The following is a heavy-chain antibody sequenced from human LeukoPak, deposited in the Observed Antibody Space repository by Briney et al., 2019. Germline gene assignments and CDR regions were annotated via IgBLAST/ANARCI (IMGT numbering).Heavy chain of an antibody. CDR2: IYYSGST. V-gene: IGHV4-39*01. CDR1: GGSISSSPYD. CDR3: ARRARGVTVTKGAFDI. J-gene: IGHJ3*02. D-gene: IGHD4-17*01. Sequence: SETLSLTCTVSGGSISSSPYDWGWIRQPPGKGLEWIGSIYYSGSTYYNPSLKSRVTISVDTSKNQFSLKLSSVTAADTAVYYCARRARGVTVTKGAFDIWGQGTMVTVSS.